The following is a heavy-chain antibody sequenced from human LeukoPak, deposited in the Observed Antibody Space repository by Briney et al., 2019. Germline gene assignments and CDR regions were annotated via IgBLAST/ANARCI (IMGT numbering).Heavy chain of an antibody. V-gene: IGHV4-34*01. J-gene: IGHJ5*02. D-gene: IGHD2-2*02. CDR2: INHSGST. CDR3: AATKGGYCSSTSCYRRRWFDP. Sequence: SETLSLNCAVYGGSFSGYYWSWIRQPPGKGLEWIGEINHSGSTNYNPSLTSRVTISVDTSKNQFSLKLSSVTAADTAVYYCAATKGGYCSSTSCYRRRWFDPWGQGTLVTVSS. CDR1: GGSFSGYY.